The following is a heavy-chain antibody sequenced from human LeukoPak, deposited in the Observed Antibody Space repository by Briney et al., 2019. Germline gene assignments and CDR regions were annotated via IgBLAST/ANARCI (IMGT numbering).Heavy chain of an antibody. J-gene: IGHJ4*02. V-gene: IGHV1-69*05. CDR3: AREIGDLYYFDY. CDR1: GGTFSSYA. D-gene: IGHD3-16*01. Sequence: SVKVSCKASGGTFSSYAISWVRQAPGQGLEWMGRISPIFGTANYAQKFQGRVTITTDESTSTAYMELSSLRSEDTAVYYCAREIGDLYYFDYWGQGTLVTMSS. CDR2: ISPIFGTA.